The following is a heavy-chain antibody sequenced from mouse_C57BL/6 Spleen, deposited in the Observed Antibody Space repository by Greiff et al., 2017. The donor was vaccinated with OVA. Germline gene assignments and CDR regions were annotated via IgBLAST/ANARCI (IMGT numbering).Heavy chain of an antibody. D-gene: IGHD2-4*01. CDR2: ISSGGSYT. V-gene: IGHV5-6*01. J-gene: IGHJ2*01. CDR3: ARPGLPYYFDY. Sequence: EVQGVESGGDLVKPGGSLKLSCAASGFTFSSYGMSWVRQTPDKRLEWVATISSGGSYTYYPDSVKGRFTISRDNAKNTLYLQMSSLKSEDTAMYYCARPGLPYYFDYWGQGTTLTVSS. CDR1: GFTFSSYG.